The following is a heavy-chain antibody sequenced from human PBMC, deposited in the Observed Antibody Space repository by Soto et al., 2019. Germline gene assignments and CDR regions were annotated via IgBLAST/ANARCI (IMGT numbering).Heavy chain of an antibody. J-gene: IGHJ6*02. Sequence: VQVLESGGGLAQPGGSLRLSCVASEFTINTYSMSWVRQAPGKGLEWLSAFFASDGTSYYADSVKGRFTISRDISKNTYYLQKNSLRGEDTAVYYCAKGAGLRSFGWVGLCDVWGQGTTVNVSS. CDR3: AKGAGLRSFGWVGLCDV. D-gene: IGHD3-9*01. CDR1: EFTINTYS. V-gene: IGHV3-23*01. CDR2: FFASDGTS.